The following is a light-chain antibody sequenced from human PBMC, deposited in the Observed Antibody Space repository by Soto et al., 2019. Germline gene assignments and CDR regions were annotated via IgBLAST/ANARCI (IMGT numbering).Light chain of an antibody. CDR1: SSNIGAGYE. CDR3: QSYDSSLSALYV. J-gene: IGLJ1*01. Sequence: QLVLTQPPSVSGAPGQRVTISCTGSSSNIGAGYEVHWYQQLPGTAPKLLIYGNSNRPSGVPDRFSGSKSGTSASLAITGLHAEDEADYYCQSYDSSLSALYVFGTGTKLTVL. CDR2: GNS. V-gene: IGLV1-40*01.